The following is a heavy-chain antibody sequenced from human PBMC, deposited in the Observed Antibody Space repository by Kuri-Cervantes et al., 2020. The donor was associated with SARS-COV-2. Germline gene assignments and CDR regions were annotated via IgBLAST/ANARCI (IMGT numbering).Heavy chain of an antibody. J-gene: IGHJ6*02. CDR2: ISDSGGST. CDR1: GFTFSSYA. CDR3: ARDNYCSGGSCYSYYYGMDV. Sequence: GESLKISCAASGFTFSSYAMSWVRQAPGKGLEWVSAISDSGGSTYYADSVKGRFTISRDNSKNTLYLQMNSLRAEDTAVYYCARDNYCSGGSCYSYYYGMDVWGQGTTVTVSS. D-gene: IGHD2-15*01. V-gene: IGHV3-23*01.